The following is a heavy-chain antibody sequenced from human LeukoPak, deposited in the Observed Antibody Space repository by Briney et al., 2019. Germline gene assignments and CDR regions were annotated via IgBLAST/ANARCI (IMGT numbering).Heavy chain of an antibody. CDR1: GGSISSSSYY. CDR2: IYYSGST. J-gene: IGHJ4*02. Sequence: SETLSLTCTVSGGSISSSSYYWGWIRQPPGKGLEWIGSIYYSGSTNYNPSLKSRVTISVDKSKNQFSLKLSSVTAADTAVYYCAREYCSGGSCYSGVRGKIDYWGQGTLVTVSS. CDR3: AREYCSGGSCYSGVRGKIDY. V-gene: IGHV4-39*07. D-gene: IGHD2-15*01.